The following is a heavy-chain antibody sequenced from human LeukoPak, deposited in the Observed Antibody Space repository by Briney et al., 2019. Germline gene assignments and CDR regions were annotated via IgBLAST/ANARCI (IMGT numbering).Heavy chain of an antibody. J-gene: IGHJ4*02. CDR2: ISSSGSTI. D-gene: IGHD6-13*01. Sequence: PGGSLRLSCAAAGFTFSNYEMNWVRQPPGKGLEWLSYISSSGSTIYYADSVKGRFTISRDNAKNSLYLQMNSLRAEDTAVYYCARRSSSFSFFDYWGQGTLVTVSS. CDR1: GFTFSNYE. V-gene: IGHV3-48*03. CDR3: ARRSSSFSFFDY.